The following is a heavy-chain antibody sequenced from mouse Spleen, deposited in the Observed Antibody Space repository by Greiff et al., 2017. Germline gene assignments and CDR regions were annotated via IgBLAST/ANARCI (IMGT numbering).Heavy chain of an antibody. CDR2: INYDGSST. J-gene: IGHJ1*03. CDR1: GFTFSDYY. D-gene: IGHD1-3*01. CDR3: ARDKVRGYFDV. Sequence: EVKLMESEGGLVQPGSSMKLSCTASGFTFSDYYMAWVRQVPEKGLEWVANINYDGSSTYYLDSLKSRFIISRDNAKNILYLQMSSLKSEDTATYYCARDKVRGYFDVWGTGTTVTVSS. V-gene: IGHV5-16*01.